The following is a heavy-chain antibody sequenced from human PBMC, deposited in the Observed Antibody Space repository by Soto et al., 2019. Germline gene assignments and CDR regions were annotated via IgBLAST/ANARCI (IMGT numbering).Heavy chain of an antibody. CDR1: GFTVSSNY. D-gene: IGHD3-22*01. Sequence: GGSLRLSCAASGFTVSSNYMSWVRQAPGKGLEWVSVIYSGGSTYYADSVKGRFTISRDNSKNTLYLQMNSLRAEDTAVYYCAREALYYYDSSGYYDYWGQGTLVTVS. CDR2: IYSGGST. J-gene: IGHJ4*02. V-gene: IGHV3-53*01. CDR3: AREALYYYDSSGYYDY.